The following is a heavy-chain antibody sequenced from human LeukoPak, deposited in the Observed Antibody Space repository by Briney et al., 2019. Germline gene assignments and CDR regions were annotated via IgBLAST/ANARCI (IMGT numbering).Heavy chain of an antibody. D-gene: IGHD3-22*01. CDR1: GGSISSYY. CDR3: ARDRSYYYDSRGDAFDI. J-gene: IGHJ3*02. V-gene: IGHV4-59*01. CDR2: IYYSGST. Sequence: PSETLSLTCTVSGGSISSYYWSWIRQPPGKGLEWIGYIYYSGSTNYNPSLKSRVTISVDTSKNQFSLKLSSVTAADTAVYYCARDRSYYYDSRGDAFDIWGQGTMVTVSS.